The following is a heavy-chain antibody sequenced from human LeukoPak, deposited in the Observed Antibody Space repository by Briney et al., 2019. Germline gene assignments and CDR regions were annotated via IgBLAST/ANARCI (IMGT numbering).Heavy chain of an antibody. Sequence: SETLSLTCTVSGGSISSGSYYWSWIRQPPGKGLEWIGYIYYSGSTNYNPSLKSRVTISVDTSKNQFSLKLSSVTAADTAVYYCARGRAPPLGYGDYRVGYYYYMDVWGKGTTVTVSS. CDR3: ARGRAPPLGYGDYRVGYYYYMDV. J-gene: IGHJ6*03. CDR2: IYYSGST. D-gene: IGHD4-17*01. V-gene: IGHV4-61*01. CDR1: GGSISSGSYY.